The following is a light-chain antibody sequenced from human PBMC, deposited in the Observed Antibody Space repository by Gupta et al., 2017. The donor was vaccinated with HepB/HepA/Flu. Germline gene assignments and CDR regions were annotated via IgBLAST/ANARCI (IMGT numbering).Light chain of an antibody. CDR3: QQYSTTPPWT. Sequence: DIVMTQSPDSLAVSLGERATINCKSSQSVLYSSNNKNYLAWYQQKPGQPPKLLIYWASTRESGVPERFSGSGTGTEFTLTINSLQAEDVAVYYCQQYSTTPPWTFGQGTKVEIK. CDR1: QSVLYSSNNKNY. V-gene: IGKV4-1*01. J-gene: IGKJ1*01. CDR2: WAS.